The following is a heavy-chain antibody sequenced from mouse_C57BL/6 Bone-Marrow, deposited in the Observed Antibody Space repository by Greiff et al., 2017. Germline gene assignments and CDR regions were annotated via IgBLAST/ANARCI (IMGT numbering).Heavy chain of an antibody. Sequence: VQLQQSGAELARPGASVKLSCKASGYTFTSYGISWVKQRTGQGLEWIGEIYPRSGNTYYNEKFKGKATLTADKSSSTAYMELRSLTSEDSAVQFCGRYYYYGSSYAMDYWGQGTSVTVSS. CDR2: IYPRSGNT. CDR1: GYTFTSYG. J-gene: IGHJ4*01. V-gene: IGHV1-81*01. CDR3: GRYYYYGSSYAMDY. D-gene: IGHD1-1*01.